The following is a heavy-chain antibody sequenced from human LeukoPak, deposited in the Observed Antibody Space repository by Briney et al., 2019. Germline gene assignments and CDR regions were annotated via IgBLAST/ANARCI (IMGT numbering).Heavy chain of an antibody. CDR2: IGSGGST. J-gene: IGHJ4*02. CDR1: GFTFSSYA. CDR3: AKTTTGYSSGRFPGWPVDY. D-gene: IGHD6-19*01. V-gene: IGHV3-23*01. Sequence: GGSLRLSCAASGFTFSSYAMYWVSQAPGKGLEWVSGIGSGGSTHYADSVKGRFTISRDNSKNTVYLQMNSLRAEDTAVYYCAKTTTGYSSGRFPGWPVDYWGQGTLVTVSS.